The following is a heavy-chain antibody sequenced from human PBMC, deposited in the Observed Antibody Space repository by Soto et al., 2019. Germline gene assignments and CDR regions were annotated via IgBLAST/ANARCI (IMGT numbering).Heavy chain of an antibody. CDR3: ARLKGYCSGGSCPAEVYYYYYYYMDV. CDR1: NGSISMSSYY. D-gene: IGHD2-15*01. V-gene: IGHV4-39*01. CDR2: IYYSGST. J-gene: IGHJ6*03. Sequence: EPMSENRPLGNGSISMSSYYRDWLRQPPGKGLEWIGSIYYSGSTYYNPSLKSRVTISVDTSKNQFSLKLSSVTAADTAVYYCARLKGYCSGGSCPAEVYYYYYYYMDVWGKGTTVTVSS.